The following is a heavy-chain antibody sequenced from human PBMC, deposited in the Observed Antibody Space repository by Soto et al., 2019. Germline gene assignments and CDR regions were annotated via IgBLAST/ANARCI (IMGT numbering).Heavy chain of an antibody. D-gene: IGHD1-7*01. CDR2: IIPIFGTA. Sequence: SVKVSCEASGDTFSSYAISWVREAPGQGLEWMGGIIPIFGTANYAQKFQGRVTITADKSTSTAYMELSSLRSEDTAVCYCARDITGTTGPWFDPWGQGTLVTVSS. V-gene: IGHV1-69*06. CDR1: GDTFSSYA. J-gene: IGHJ5*02. CDR3: ARDITGTTGPWFDP.